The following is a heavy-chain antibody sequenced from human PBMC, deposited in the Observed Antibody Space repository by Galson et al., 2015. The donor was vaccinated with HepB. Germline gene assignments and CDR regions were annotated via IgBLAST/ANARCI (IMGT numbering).Heavy chain of an antibody. D-gene: IGHD6-13*01. CDR1: GGTFSSYA. CDR2: IIPIFGTA. V-gene: IGHV1-69*13. CDR3: ARTTRVPYSSSWYRFDY. J-gene: IGHJ4*02. Sequence: SVKVSCKASGGTFSSYAISWVRQAPGQGLEWMGGIIPIFGTANYAQKFQGRVAITADESTSTAYMELSSLRSEDTAAYYCARTTRVPYSSSWYRFDYWGQGTLVTVSS.